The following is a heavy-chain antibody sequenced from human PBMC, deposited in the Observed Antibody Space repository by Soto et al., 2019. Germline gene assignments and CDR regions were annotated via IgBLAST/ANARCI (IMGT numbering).Heavy chain of an antibody. D-gene: IGHD1-26*01. CDR1: GGSIRSGDYY. CDR2: IYYSGST. Sequence: SETLSLTCTVSGGSIRSGDYYWSWIRQPPGKGLEWIGYIYYSGSTYYNPSLKSRVTISVDTSKNQFSLKLSSVTAADTAVYYCARDLYSGPLDYWGQGTLVTVSS. V-gene: IGHV4-30-4*01. CDR3: ARDLYSGPLDY. J-gene: IGHJ4*02.